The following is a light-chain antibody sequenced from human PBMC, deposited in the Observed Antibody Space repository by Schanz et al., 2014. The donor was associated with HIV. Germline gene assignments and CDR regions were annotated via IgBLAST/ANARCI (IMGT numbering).Light chain of an antibody. CDR3: AAWDDSLSGPV. J-gene: IGLJ2*01. CDR1: PSNIGSNT. Sequence: QSVLTQPPSTSGTPGQTVTISCSGSPSNIGSNTVNWYQHLPGTAPKLLIYSNDQRPSGVPDRFSGSKSGTSASLAISGLQSEDEADYSCAAWDDSLSGPVFGGGTKLPS. CDR2: SND. V-gene: IGLV1-44*01.